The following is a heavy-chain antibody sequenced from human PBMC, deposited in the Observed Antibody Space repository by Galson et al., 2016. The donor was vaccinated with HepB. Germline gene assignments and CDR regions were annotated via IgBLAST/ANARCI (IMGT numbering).Heavy chain of an antibody. CDR3: ARATEGAFDY. CDR1: GFTFSSYW. Sequence: SLRLSCAATGFTFSSYWMHWVRQVPGKGLAWVSRIIGDGSSTTYAGSAEGRFTISRDNAKNTLSLQMNGLRAEDSALYYCARATEGAFDYWGQGVLVTVFS. D-gene: IGHD1-26*01. V-gene: IGHV3-74*03. J-gene: IGHJ4*02. CDR2: IIGDGSST.